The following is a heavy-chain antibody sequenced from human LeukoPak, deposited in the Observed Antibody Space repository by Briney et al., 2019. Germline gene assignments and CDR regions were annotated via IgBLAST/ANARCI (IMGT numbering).Heavy chain of an antibody. CDR1: GGSISSSSYY. CDR3: ARSNWFDP. V-gene: IGHV4-39*01. CDR2: IYYSGST. J-gene: IGHJ5*02. Sequence: SETLSLTCTVSGGSISSSSYYWGWIRQPPGKGLEWIGSIYYSGSTYYNPSLKSRVTISVDTSKNQFSLKLSSVTAADTAVYYCARSNWFDPWGQGTLVTVSS.